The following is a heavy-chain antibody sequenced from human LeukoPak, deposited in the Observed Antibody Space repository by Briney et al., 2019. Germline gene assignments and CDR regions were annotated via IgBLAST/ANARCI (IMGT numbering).Heavy chain of an antibody. D-gene: IGHD3-22*01. CDR1: GFTFSSYG. J-gene: IGHJ4*02. CDR2: ISFDATNK. Sequence: GGSLRLSCAASGFTFSSYGMHWVRQAPGKGLGWVAVISFDATNKYYADSVKGRFTISRDNSKNTLYLQMNSLRAEDTAVYYCAKASSADDSSGYSYYFDYWGQGTLVTVSS. CDR3: AKASSADDSSGYSYYFDY. V-gene: IGHV3-30*18.